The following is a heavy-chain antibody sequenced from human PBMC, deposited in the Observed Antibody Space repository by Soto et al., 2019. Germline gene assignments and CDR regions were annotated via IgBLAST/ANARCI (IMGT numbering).Heavy chain of an antibody. CDR2: FDPEDGET. J-gene: IGHJ6*02. D-gene: IGHD6-13*01. Sequence: EASVKVSCKVSGYTLTELSMHWVRQAPGKGLEWMGGFDPEDGETIYAQKFQGRVTMTEDTSTDTAYMELSSLRSEDTAVYYCATDEIGAAAGYYYYYGMDVWGQGTTVTVSS. V-gene: IGHV1-24*01. CDR1: GYTLTELS. CDR3: ATDEIGAAAGYYYYYGMDV.